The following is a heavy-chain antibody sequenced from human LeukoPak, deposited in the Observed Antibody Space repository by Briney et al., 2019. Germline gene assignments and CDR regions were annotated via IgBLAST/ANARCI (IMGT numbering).Heavy chain of an antibody. Sequence: GGSLRLSCAASGFTFSSYWMSWVRQAPGKGLEWVANIKQDGSEKYYVDSVKGRFTISRDNAKNSLYLQMNSLRGEDTAVYYRATHSVGVLPIATFDYWGQGTLVTVSS. J-gene: IGHJ4*02. CDR3: ATHSVGVLPIATFDY. CDR2: IKQDGSEK. D-gene: IGHD2/OR15-2a*01. CDR1: GFTFSSYW. V-gene: IGHV3-7*01.